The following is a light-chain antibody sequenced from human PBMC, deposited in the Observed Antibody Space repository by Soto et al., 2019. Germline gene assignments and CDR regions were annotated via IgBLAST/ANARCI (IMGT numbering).Light chain of an antibody. V-gene: IGLV3-21*04. J-gene: IGLJ2*01. Sequence: SHELTQPPSVSVAPGKTARITCGGNNIGSKSVHWYQQKPGQAPVLVIYYDSDRPSGIPERFSGSNSGNTATLTISRVEAGDEADYYCQVWDSRSDHVVFGGGTKLTVL. CDR1: NIGSKS. CDR2: YDS. CDR3: QVWDSRSDHVV.